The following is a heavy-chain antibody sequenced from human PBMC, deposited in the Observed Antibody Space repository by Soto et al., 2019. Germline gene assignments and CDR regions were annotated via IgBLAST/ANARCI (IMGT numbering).Heavy chain of an antibody. CDR2: IIPIFGTA. CDR1: GGTFSSYA. Sequence: ASVKVSCKASGGTFSSYAISWVRQAPGQGLEWMGGIIPIFGTANYAQKFQGRVTITADESTSTAYMELSSLRSEDTAVYYCARAPISSPGGGWYLYYYGMDVWGQGTTVTVSS. CDR3: ARAPISSPGGGWYLYYYGMDV. V-gene: IGHV1-69*13. J-gene: IGHJ6*02. D-gene: IGHD6-19*01.